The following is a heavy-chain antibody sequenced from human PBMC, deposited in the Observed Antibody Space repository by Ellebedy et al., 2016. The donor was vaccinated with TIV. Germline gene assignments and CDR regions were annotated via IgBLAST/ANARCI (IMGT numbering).Heavy chain of an antibody. CDR2: ISYDGTNK. Sequence: GESLKISXGASGFTFSNFGMHWVRQAPGKGLEWVAGISYDGTNKHYGDSVKGRFTISRDNSKNMLYLQMNTLRAEDTAVYYCAKDKGAIAVAGVDYYFDYWGQGTLVTVSS. J-gene: IGHJ4*02. CDR3: AKDKGAIAVAGVDYYFDY. CDR1: GFTFSNFG. V-gene: IGHV3-30*18. D-gene: IGHD6-19*01.